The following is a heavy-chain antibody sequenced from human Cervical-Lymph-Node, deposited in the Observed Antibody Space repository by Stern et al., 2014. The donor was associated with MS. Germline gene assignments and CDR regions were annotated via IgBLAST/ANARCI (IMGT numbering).Heavy chain of an antibody. Sequence: VHLVESGGGLVKPGGSLRLSCAASGLTFSDYYMTWIRQAPGKGLEWVSYISSYGSAIYYADSVKGRFTISRDNANNSLYLQMNSLRAEDTAVYYCASGSLYERSLGYSGLDIWGQGTTVTVSS. D-gene: IGHD3-16*01. CDR2: ISSYGSAI. CDR3: ASGSLYERSLGYSGLDI. J-gene: IGHJ6*02. CDR1: GLTFSDYY. V-gene: IGHV3-11*01.